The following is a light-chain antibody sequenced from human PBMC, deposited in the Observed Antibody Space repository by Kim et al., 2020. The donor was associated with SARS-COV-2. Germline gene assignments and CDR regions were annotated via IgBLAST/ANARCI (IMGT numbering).Light chain of an antibody. CDR2: GTS. CDR3: QEHSKPPYS. J-gene: IGKJ2*03. Sequence: LLPGERATLSCRASLRIAPNHLAWFQQKPGQAPRLLIYGTSSRATGIPARFSASESGTDFTLTISRLEPEDVAVYFCQEHSKPPYSFGQGTKWEIK. V-gene: IGKV3-20*01. CDR1: LRIAPNH.